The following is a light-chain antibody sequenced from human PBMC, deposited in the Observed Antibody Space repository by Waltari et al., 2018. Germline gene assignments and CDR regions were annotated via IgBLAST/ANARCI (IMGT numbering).Light chain of an antibody. V-gene: IGLV3-21*04. CDR1: NIESKS. Sequence: SYVLTQPPSVSVAPGKTASITCGGNNIESKSVHWYQQKPGQAPILVISYDSDRPSGIPERFSGSNSGNTATLTISRVEAGDEVDYYCQVWDANTDPGVFGTGTEVTVL. CDR3: QVWDANTDPGV. J-gene: IGLJ1*01. CDR2: YDS.